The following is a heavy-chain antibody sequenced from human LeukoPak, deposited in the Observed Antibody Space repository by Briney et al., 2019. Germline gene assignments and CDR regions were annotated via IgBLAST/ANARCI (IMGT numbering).Heavy chain of an antibody. D-gene: IGHD6-13*01. CDR2: INHSGST. V-gene: IGHV4-34*01. CDR3: ARRGSIAAAGIKGKSDY. J-gene: IGHJ4*02. Sequence: SETLSLTCAVYGGSFSGYYWSWIRQPPGKGLEWIGEINHSGSTNYNPSLKSRVTISVDTSKNQFSLKLSSVTAADTAVYYCARRGSIAAAGIKGKSDYWGQGTLVTVSS. CDR1: GGSFSGYY.